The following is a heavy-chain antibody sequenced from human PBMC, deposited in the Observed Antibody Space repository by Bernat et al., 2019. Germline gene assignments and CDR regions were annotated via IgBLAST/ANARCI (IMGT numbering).Heavy chain of an antibody. D-gene: IGHD2-21*01. CDR2: FKSKTDGGTT. CDR1: GFIFNNAW. V-gene: IGHV3-15*01. Sequence: EVQLVESGGGLVKPGGSLRLSCAASGFIFNNAWMSWVRQAPGRELEWVGRFKSKTDGGTTDYAAPVKGRFTISRDDSKNTLYLQMNSLKTKDTAVYYCTTDRSPIRLDAFDIWGQGTMVTVPS. CDR3: TTDRSPIRLDAFDI. J-gene: IGHJ3*02.